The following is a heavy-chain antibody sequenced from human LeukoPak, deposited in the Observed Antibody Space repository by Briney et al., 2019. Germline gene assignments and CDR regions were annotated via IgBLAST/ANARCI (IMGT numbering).Heavy chain of an antibody. CDR3: ARGLGYSSGWYNY. D-gene: IGHD6-19*01. Sequence: SETLSLTCTVSGGSISSYFWSWIRQPPGKGLEWIGYIHYSGSTNYNSSLRSRVTISVDTSKNQFSLKLSSVTAADTAVYYCARGLGYSSGWYNYWGQGTLVTVSS. J-gene: IGHJ4*02. V-gene: IGHV4-59*01. CDR1: GGSISSYF. CDR2: IHYSGST.